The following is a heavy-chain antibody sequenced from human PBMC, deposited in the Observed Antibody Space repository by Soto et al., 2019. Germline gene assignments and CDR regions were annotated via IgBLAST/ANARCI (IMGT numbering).Heavy chain of an antibody. V-gene: IGHV3-53*02. CDR1: GFTVSSHY. D-gene: IGHD3-22*01. Sequence: EVQLVETGGGLIQPGGSLRLSCAASGFTVSSHYMSWVRQAPGKGLEWVSVIYSGGSTYYADSVKGRFTISRDNSKNTLYLQMNSLRAEDTAVYYCARDYYDSSGSDAFDIWGQGTMVTVSS. CDR2: IYSGGST. CDR3: ARDYYDSSGSDAFDI. J-gene: IGHJ3*02.